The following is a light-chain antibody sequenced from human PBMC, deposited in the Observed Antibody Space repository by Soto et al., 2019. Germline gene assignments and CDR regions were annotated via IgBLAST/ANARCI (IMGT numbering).Light chain of an antibody. J-gene: IGKJ4*01. V-gene: IGKV3-20*01. CDR3: QQYGSSPLT. Sequence: EIVLTQSPGTLSLSPGERATLSCRASQSVGNNYLVWYQQKPGQAPRFLMYDASTRATGIPDRFSGSGSGTDFTLTISRLXXEXXXXXXCQQYGSSPLTFGGGTKVXIK. CDR1: QSVGNNY. CDR2: DAS.